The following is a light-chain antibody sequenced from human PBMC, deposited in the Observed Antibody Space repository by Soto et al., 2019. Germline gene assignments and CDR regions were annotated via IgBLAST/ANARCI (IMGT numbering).Light chain of an antibody. CDR1: QDIDKN. CDR2: DAS. Sequence: QLTQSPSSLSASVGDRVTITCQASQDIDKNLNWYQQKPGKAPKLLIYDASSLQTGVPSRSRGSGSATDFTFTISSLQPEDIATYYCQQYDNLLPITFGQGTRLEMK. J-gene: IGKJ5*01. V-gene: IGKV1-33*01. CDR3: QQYDNLLPIT.